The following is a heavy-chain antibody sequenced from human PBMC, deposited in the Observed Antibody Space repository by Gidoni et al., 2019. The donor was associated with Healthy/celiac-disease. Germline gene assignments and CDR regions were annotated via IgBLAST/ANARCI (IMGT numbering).Heavy chain of an antibody. Sequence: EVQLVESGGGLVQPGGSLRLSCAASGFTFSSYSMNWVRQAPGKGLEWVSYISSSSSTIYYADSVKGRFTISRDNAKNSLYLQMNSLRAEDTAVYYCARRNGIAVAGTRGWFDYWGQGTLVTVSS. CDR3: ARRNGIAVAGTRGWFDY. CDR1: GFTFSSYS. D-gene: IGHD6-19*01. CDR2: ISSSSSTI. V-gene: IGHV3-48*01. J-gene: IGHJ4*02.